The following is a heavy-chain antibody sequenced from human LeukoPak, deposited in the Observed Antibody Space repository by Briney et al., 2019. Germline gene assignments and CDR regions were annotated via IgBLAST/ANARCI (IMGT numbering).Heavy chain of an antibody. Sequence: SETLSLTCTVSGGSISSYYWSWIRQPPGEGLEWIGYIYYSGSTNYNPSLKSRVTISVNTSKNQFSLKLSSVTAADTAVYYCARDKAGVIRYFDLWGRGTLVTVSS. CDR1: GGSISSYY. J-gene: IGHJ2*01. D-gene: IGHD3-10*01. CDR2: IYYSGST. CDR3: ARDKAGVIRYFDL. V-gene: IGHV4-59*01.